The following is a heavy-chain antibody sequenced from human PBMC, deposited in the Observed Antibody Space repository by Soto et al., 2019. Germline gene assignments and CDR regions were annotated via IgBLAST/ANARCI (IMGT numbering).Heavy chain of an antibody. J-gene: IGHJ4*02. CDR3: ARVDDY. V-gene: IGHV4-34*01. CDR2: INHRGST. CDR1: GGSFSGYY. Sequence: SETLSLTCAVYGGSFSGYYWSWIRQPPGKGLEWIGEINHRGSTKYNPSLKGRVAISADTSKNQFSLNLRSVTAADTAVYYCARVDDYWSQGTLVTVS.